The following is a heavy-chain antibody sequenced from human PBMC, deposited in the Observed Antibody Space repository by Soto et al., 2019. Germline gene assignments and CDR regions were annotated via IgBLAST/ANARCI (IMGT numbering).Heavy chain of an antibody. J-gene: IGHJ4*02. CDR1: GFTFSSYA. D-gene: IGHD1-26*01. Sequence: EVQLLESGGGLVQPGGSLRLSCAASGFTFSSYAMSWVRQAPGKGLEWVSAISGSGGSTYYADSVKGRFTISRDNSKNTLYLQRSSLRAEDTAVYYCAKLGAIGSGSYEFDYWGQGTLVTVSS. CDR2: ISGSGGST. V-gene: IGHV3-23*01. CDR3: AKLGAIGSGSYEFDY.